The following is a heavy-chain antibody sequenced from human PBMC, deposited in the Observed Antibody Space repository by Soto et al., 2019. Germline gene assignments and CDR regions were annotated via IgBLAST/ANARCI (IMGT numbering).Heavy chain of an antibody. V-gene: IGHV1-3*01. CDR1: GYTFTSYA. CDR2: INAGNGNT. Sequence: QVQLVQSGAEVKKPGASVKVSCKASGYTFTSYAMHWVRQAPGQRLEWMGWINAGNGNTKYSQKFQGRVTITRDTSASTAYMELSSLRSEDTAVYYCARSPTSRYCSSTSCYVAEGSFDPWGQGTLVTVSS. J-gene: IGHJ5*02. D-gene: IGHD2-2*01. CDR3: ARSPTSRYCSSTSCYVAEGSFDP.